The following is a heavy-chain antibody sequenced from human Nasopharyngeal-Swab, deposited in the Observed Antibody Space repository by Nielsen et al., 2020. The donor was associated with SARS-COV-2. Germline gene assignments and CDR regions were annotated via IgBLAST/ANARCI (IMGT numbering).Heavy chain of an antibody. Sequence: GESLKISCAASGFAFSVYWMHWVRQVPGKGLVWGSGINSDGTTTNNADSVKGRFTISRDNAKKTLNLQMINLRDDDTAVYYCVRSYCRSTTCYWDVFDIWGQGTMVTVSS. CDR2: INSDGTTT. CDR3: VRSYCRSTTCYWDVFDI. V-gene: IGHV3-74*01. J-gene: IGHJ3*02. D-gene: IGHD2/OR15-2a*01. CDR1: GFAFSVYW.